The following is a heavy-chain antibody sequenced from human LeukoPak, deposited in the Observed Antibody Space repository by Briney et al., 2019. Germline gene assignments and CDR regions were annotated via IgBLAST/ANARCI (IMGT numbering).Heavy chain of an antibody. CDR3: AKVPDYYGSGRYH. CDR1: GFTFSSYE. CDR2: ISSSGSTI. V-gene: IGHV3-48*03. D-gene: IGHD3-10*01. Sequence: QTGGSLRLSCAASGFTFSSYEMNWVRQAPGKGLEWVSYISSSGSTIYYADSVKGRFTISRDNAKNSLYLQMNSLRAEDTAVYYCAKVPDYYGSGRYHWGQGTLVTVSS. J-gene: IGHJ4*02.